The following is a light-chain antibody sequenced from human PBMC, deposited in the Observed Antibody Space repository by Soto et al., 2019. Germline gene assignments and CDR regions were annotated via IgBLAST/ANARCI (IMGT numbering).Light chain of an antibody. Sequence: DIQVTQSPSSLSASVGDRVTISCRASQSISGYLNWYQQKPGKAPNLLIFDASSLQSGVPSRFSGRGSGAEYTLTISSLQSEDFATYFCQHSYSNFPITFGQGTRLEIK. J-gene: IGKJ5*01. CDR3: QHSYSNFPIT. CDR2: DAS. CDR1: QSISGY. V-gene: IGKV1-39*01.